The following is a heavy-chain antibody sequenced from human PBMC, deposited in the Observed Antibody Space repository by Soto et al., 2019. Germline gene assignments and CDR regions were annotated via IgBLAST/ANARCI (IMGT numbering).Heavy chain of an antibody. CDR1: GYTFTGYY. Sequence: ASVKVSCKASGYTFTGYYMHWVRQAPGQGLEWMGWINPNSGGTNYAQKLQGRVTMTTDTSTSTAYMELRSLRSDDTAVYYCARVLLRTMVRGEGNYYYGMDVWGQGTTVTVSS. J-gene: IGHJ6*02. V-gene: IGHV1-2*02. CDR3: ARVLLRTMVRGEGNYYYGMDV. CDR2: INPNSGGT. D-gene: IGHD3-10*01.